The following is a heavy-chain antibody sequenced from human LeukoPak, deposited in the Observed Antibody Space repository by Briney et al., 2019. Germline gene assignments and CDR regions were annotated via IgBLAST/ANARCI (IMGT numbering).Heavy chain of an antibody. V-gene: IGHV3-21*01. J-gene: IGHJ3*02. CDR1: GFTFSSYW. Sequence: PGGSLRLSCAASGFTFSSYWMHWVRQAPGKGLEWVSSISSSSSYIYYADSVKGRFTISRDNAKNSLYLQMNSLRAEDTAVYYCARDRYQLLSRAVAFDIWGQGTMVTVSS. D-gene: IGHD2-2*01. CDR3: ARDRYQLLSRAVAFDI. CDR2: ISSSSSYI.